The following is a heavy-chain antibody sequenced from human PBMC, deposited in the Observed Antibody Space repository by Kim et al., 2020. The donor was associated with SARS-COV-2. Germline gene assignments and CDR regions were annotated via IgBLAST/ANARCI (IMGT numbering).Heavy chain of an antibody. CDR2: TYYRSEWHI. D-gene: IGHD3-22*01. J-gene: IGHJ3*01. CDR3: ARTTFSYGTRGYQRERGFDL. Sequence: SQTLSLTCGISGDGVSTNNAAWNWIRQSPSRGLEWLGRTYYRSEWHIDYAKSVRSRMTILIDTSMNQMSLLLKSVTPDDAAHYYCARTTFSYGTRGYQRERGFDLWGQGTMVTVSS. V-gene: IGHV6-1*01. CDR1: GDGVSTNNAA.